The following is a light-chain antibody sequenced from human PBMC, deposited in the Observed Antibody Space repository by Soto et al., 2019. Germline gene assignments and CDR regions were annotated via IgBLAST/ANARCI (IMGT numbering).Light chain of an antibody. V-gene: IGKV1-5*01. Sequence: DIQMTQSPSTLSASVRDRVTITCRTSQSISSWLAWYQQKPGKAPKLLIYDASSLESGVPSRFSGSGSGTEFTLTISSLQPDDFATYYCQQYSSYPVTFGQGTKVEIK. CDR3: QQYSSYPVT. J-gene: IGKJ1*01. CDR1: QSISSW. CDR2: DAS.